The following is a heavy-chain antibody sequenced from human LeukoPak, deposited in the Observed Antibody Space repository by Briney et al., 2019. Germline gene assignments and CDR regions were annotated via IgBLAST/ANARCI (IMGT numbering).Heavy chain of an antibody. CDR2: INPSGGSSGGST. CDR3: ARGGYIYGSFDN. CDR1: GYSFTNYY. J-gene: IGHJ4*02. Sequence: ASVKVSCKASGYSFTNYYLHWVRQAPGQGLEYMGIINPSGGSSGGSTTYAQKFQGRVTMTRDTSTSTVYMELSNLRSEDTAVYYCARGGYIYGSFDNSGQGTLVTVSS. D-gene: IGHD5-18*01. V-gene: IGHV1-46*01.